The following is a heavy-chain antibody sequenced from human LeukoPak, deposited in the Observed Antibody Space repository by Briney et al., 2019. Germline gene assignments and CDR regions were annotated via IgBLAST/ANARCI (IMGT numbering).Heavy chain of an antibody. D-gene: IGHD2-2*01. Sequence: ASVKVSCKASGYTFTNYGINWVRQAPGQGLEWMGWISAYNGNTNYAQKLQGRVTMTTDTSTSTAYMELRSLRSDDTAVYYYARDFPSSIPYIVVVPAAMGGDAFDIWGQGTMVTVSS. V-gene: IGHV1-18*01. CDR1: GYTFTNYG. CDR2: ISAYNGNT. J-gene: IGHJ3*02. CDR3: ARDFPSSIPYIVVVPAAMGGDAFDI.